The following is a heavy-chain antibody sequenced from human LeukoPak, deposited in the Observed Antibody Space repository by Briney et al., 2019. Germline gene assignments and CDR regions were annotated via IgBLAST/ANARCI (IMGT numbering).Heavy chain of an antibody. V-gene: IGHV3-23*01. J-gene: IGHJ5*02. Sequence: GGSLRLSCAASGFTFSSYAMSWVRQAPGKGLEWVSAISGSGGSTYYADSVKGRFAISRDNSKNTLYLQMNSLRAEDTAVYHCAKDHDSSGYFDWFDPWGQGTLVTVSS. CDR3: AKDHDSSGYFDWFDP. D-gene: IGHD3-22*01. CDR2: ISGSGGST. CDR1: GFTFSSYA.